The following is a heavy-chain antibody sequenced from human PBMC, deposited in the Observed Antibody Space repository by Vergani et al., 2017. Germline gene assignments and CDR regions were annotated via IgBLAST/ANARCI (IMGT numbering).Heavy chain of an antibody. CDR1: GGSISSGAFS. J-gene: IGHJ4*02. CDR3: ARQAGDY. Sequence: QLQLQESGSGLVKPSQTLSLNCAASGGSISSGAFSWGWIRQPPGRGLEWIGYIYHSGSTYYNPSLKSRVTISVDTSKNQFSLKLSSVTAADTAVYYCARQAGDYWGQGTLVTVSS. V-gene: IGHV4-30-2*03. D-gene: IGHD3-10*01. CDR2: IYHSGST.